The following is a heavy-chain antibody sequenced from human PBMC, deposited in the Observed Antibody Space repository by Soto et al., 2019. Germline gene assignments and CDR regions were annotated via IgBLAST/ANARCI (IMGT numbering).Heavy chain of an antibody. Sequence: LRLPCTASGFTFRSNGMHWVRQAPGKGLEWVAVILSDGSNKYYADSVKGRFTIFRDNSKSTLYLQMNGLRAEDTAVYYCARDGSNKPGFYYGMNVWGQGTTVTVSS. J-gene: IGHJ6*02. CDR2: ILSDGSNK. CDR1: GFTFRSNG. CDR3: ARDGSNKPGFYYGMNV. V-gene: IGHV3-33*01. D-gene: IGHD6-13*01.